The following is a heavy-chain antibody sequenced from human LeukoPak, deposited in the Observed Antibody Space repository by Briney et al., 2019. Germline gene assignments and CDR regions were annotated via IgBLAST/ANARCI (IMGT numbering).Heavy chain of an antibody. CDR2: INWSSKMV. CDR3: AKGSLEMATVDFEF. D-gene: IGHD5-24*01. J-gene: IGHJ4*02. CDR1: GFDFGNYA. V-gene: IGHV3-9*01. Sequence: GRSLRLSCAASGFDFGNYAMHWVRQAPGKGLQWVSGINWSSKMVAYAASVKGRFTISRGNAKNSLYLQMNSLTSEDTAFYFCAKGSLEMATVDFEFWGQGTLVTVSS.